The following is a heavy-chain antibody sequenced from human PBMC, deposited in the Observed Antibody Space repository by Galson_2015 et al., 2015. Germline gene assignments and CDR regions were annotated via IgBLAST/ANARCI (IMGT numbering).Heavy chain of an antibody. CDR1: GFTFSSHS. CDR3: ARDREDVVVPAAMPDTYYYYYYMDV. Sequence: SLRLSCAASGFTFSSHSMNWVRQAPGKGLEWVSSISSSSSYIYYADSVKGRFTISRDNAKNSLYLQMNSLRAEDTAVYYCARDREDVVVPAAMPDTYYYYYYMDVWGKGTTVTVSS. CDR2: ISSSSSYI. J-gene: IGHJ6*03. D-gene: IGHD2-2*01. V-gene: IGHV3-21*01.